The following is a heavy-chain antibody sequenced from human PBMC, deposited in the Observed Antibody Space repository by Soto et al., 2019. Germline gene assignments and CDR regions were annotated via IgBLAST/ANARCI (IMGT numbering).Heavy chain of an antibody. CDR2: ISGSGGST. J-gene: IGHJ4*02. CDR1: GFTFSSYA. D-gene: IGHD3-10*01. CDR3: AKDREDFYGSGTASFDY. Sequence: GSLRLYCAASGFTFSSYAMSWVRQAPGTGLEWVSAISGSGGSTYYADSVKGRFTISRDNSKNTLYLQMNTLRAEDTAVYYCAKDREDFYGSGTASFDYWGQGTLVTVSS. V-gene: IGHV3-23*01.